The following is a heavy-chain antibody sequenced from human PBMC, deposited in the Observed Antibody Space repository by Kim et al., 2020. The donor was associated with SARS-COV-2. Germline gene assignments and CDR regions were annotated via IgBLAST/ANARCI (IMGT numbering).Heavy chain of an antibody. V-gene: IGHV3-48*02. CDR2: IISSSSSI. CDR1: GFTFSSHS. D-gene: IGHD6-13*01. CDR3: VRDSHGYSGSWYVSFAVPATSYYYYCLEV. J-gene: IGHJ6*02. Sequence: GGSLRLSCAASGFTFSSHSMNWVRQAPGKGLEWVSCIISSSSSIYYADSVKGRFSISRDNARNSLYLQMNNLRDEDTAVYYCVRDSHGYSGSWYVSFAVPATSYYYYCLEVWGRGTTVTVSS.